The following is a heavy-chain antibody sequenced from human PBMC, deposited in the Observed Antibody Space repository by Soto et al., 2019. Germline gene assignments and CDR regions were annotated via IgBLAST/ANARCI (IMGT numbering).Heavy chain of an antibody. Sequence: ASVKVSCKTSGYTFSDYFIHWVRQAPGQGLEWMGWINPSTGGTTYAQRFHGRVTMTKDTSISAAYMELSNLRSDDAAVYYCAREELSFEPPPFPNPLLWGPGTLVTAPQ. V-gene: IGHV1-2*02. CDR2: INPSTGGT. J-gene: IGHJ4*02. CDR3: AREELSFEPPPFPNPLL. D-gene: IGHD1-7*01. CDR1: GYTFSDYF.